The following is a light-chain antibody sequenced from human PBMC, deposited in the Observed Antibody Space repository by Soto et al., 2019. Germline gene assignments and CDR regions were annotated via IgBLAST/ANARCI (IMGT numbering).Light chain of an antibody. Sequence: QSALTQPPSASGSPGQSVTISCTGTSSDVGGYNYVSWYQQHPGKAPKLMIYEVSKRPSGVPDRFSGSKSGNTASLTVSGIQAEDEDDYYCTSHAGTINLVFGGGTKLTVL. V-gene: IGLV2-8*01. CDR3: TSHAGTINLV. CDR2: EVS. CDR1: SSDVGGYNY. J-gene: IGLJ2*01.